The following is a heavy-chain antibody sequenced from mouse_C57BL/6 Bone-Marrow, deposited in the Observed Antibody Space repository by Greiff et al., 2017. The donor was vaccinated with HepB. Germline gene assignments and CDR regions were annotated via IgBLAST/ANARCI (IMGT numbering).Heavy chain of an antibody. V-gene: IGHV1-81*01. CDR1: VYTFTSYG. CDR2: IYPRSGNT. CDR3: AMIYYGNSAWFAY. J-gene: IGHJ3*01. D-gene: IGHD2-1*01. Sequence: VKLQQSGAELARPGASVKLSCKASVYTFTSYGISWVKQRTGQGLEWIGEIYPRSGNTYYNEKFKGKATLTADKSSSTAYMELRSLTSEDSAVYCCAMIYYGNSAWFAYWGQGTLVTVSA.